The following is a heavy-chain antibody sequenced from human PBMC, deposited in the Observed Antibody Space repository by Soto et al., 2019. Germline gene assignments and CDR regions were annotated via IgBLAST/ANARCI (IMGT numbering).Heavy chain of an antibody. CDR1: GFTFSSYA. Sequence: GGSLRLSCAASGFTFSSYAMSWVRQAPGKGLEWVSAISGSGGSTYYADSVKGRFTISRDNSKNTLYLQMNSLRAEDTAVYYCAKDHPYCTNGVCPPVEAFDIWGQGTMVTVSS. CDR2: ISGSGGST. D-gene: IGHD2-8*01. V-gene: IGHV3-23*01. J-gene: IGHJ3*02. CDR3: AKDHPYCTNGVCPPVEAFDI.